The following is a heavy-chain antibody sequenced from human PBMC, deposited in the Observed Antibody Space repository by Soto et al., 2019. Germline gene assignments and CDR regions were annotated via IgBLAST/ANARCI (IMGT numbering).Heavy chain of an antibody. J-gene: IGHJ4*02. CDR2: IKQDGSEK. CDR3: AVTMDWNPYYFDY. V-gene: IGHV3-7*03. Sequence: PVGSLRLSCAASGFTFSSYWMSWVRQAPGKGLEWVANIKQDGSEKYYVDSVKGRFTISRDNAKNSLYLQMNSLRAEDTAVYYCAVTMDWNPYYFDYWGQGTLVTVSS. D-gene: IGHD1-1*01. CDR1: GFTFSSYW.